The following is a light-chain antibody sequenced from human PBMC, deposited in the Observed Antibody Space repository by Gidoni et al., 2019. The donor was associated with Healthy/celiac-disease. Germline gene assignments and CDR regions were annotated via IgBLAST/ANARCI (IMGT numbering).Light chain of an antibody. V-gene: IGKV1-5*03. CDR3: QPYNSYSWT. J-gene: IGKJ1*01. CDR1: QSISSW. CDR2: KAS. Sequence: DIQMTQSPSTLSASVGDRVTITCRASQSISSWLAWYQQKPGKAPKLLIYKASSLESGVPSRFSGSGSGTEFTFTISSLQPDDFATYYCQPYNSYSWTFGQGTKVEIK.